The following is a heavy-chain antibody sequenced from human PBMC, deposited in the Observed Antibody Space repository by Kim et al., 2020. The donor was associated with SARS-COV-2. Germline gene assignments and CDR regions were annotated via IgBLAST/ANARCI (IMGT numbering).Heavy chain of an antibody. J-gene: IGHJ4*02. V-gene: IGHV4-31*02. Sequence: PTPESRVTISVDTSKNQFSLNLSSVTAADTAVYYCARGRYYGSGTLYFDYWGQGTLVTVSS. CDR3: ARGRYYGSGTLYFDY. D-gene: IGHD3-10*01.